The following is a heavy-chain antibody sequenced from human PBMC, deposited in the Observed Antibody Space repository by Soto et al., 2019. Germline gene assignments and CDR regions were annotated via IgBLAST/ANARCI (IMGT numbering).Heavy chain of an antibody. CDR3: ERANVGATFGHYYYGMDV. CDR1: RGRFSSSA. J-gene: IGHJ6*02. D-gene: IGHD3-10*01. V-gene: IGHV1-69*01. CDR2: IVPIFGTP. Sequence: SVKLCSKERRGRFSSSASWWVRQATEQGLEWMGGIVPIFGTPNYAQKFQGRVTITADESTSTAYMELSGLRSEDTALYYCERANVGATFGHYYYGMDVWGQGTTVTVSS.